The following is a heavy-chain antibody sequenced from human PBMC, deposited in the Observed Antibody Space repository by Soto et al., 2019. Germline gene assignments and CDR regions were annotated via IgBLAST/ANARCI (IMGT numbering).Heavy chain of an antibody. CDR3: AKVYSSGWYSGLNWFAP. J-gene: IGHJ5*02. V-gene: IGHV3-23*01. Sequence: EVQLLESGGGLVQPGGSLRLSCAASGFTSSSYAMSWVRQAPGKGLEWVSAVSGSGGSTYYADSVKCRFPISRDNSKNTLYLQMNSLRAEDTAVYYCAKVYSSGWYSGLNWFAPWGQGTLVTVSS. D-gene: IGHD6-19*01. CDR2: VSGSGGST. CDR1: GFTSSSYA.